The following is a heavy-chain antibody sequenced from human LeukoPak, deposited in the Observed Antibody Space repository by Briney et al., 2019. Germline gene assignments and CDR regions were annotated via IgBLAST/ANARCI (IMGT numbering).Heavy chain of an antibody. CDR3: ARAGYYYDSSGYCVWFDP. Sequence: SETLSLTCTVSGGSISSYYWSWIRQPPGKGLEGIGYIYYSGSTNYNPSLKSRVTISVDTSKNQFSLKLSSVTAADTAVYYCARAGYYYDSSGYCVWFDPWGQGTLVTVSS. CDR1: GGSISSYY. CDR2: IYYSGST. D-gene: IGHD3-22*01. J-gene: IGHJ5*02. V-gene: IGHV4-59*01.